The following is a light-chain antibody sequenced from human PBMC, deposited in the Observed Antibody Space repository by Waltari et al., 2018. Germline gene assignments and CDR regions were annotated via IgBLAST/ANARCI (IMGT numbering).Light chain of an antibody. CDR2: GAS. J-gene: IGKJ1*01. CDR3: QQYGSSPWT. V-gene: IGKV3-20*01. CDR1: QSVSSSY. Sequence: EIVLTQSPGTLPLSPGERATLSCRASQSVSSSYLAWYQQKPGQAPRLLIYGASSRATGIPDRFSGSGSGTDFTLTISRLEPEDFAVYYCQQYGSSPWTFGQGTKVEIK.